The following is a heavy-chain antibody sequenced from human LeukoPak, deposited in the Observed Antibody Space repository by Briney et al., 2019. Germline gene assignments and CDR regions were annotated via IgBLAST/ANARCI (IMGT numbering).Heavy chain of an antibody. V-gene: IGHV3-48*03. D-gene: IGHD3-22*01. Sequence: GGSLRLSCAASGFTFSSYEMNWVRQAPGKGLEWVSYISSSGSTIYYADSVKGRFTISRDNAKNSLSLQMNSLRAEDTAVYYCARAPNYYDSSAYYFDYWGQGTLVTVSS. CDR2: ISSSGSTI. CDR3: ARAPNYYDSSAYYFDY. CDR1: GFTFSSYE. J-gene: IGHJ4*02.